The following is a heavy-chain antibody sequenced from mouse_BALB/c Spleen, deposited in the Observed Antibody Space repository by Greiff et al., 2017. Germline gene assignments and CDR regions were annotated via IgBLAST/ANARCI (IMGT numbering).Heavy chain of an antibody. CDR3: ARYYGSRYYAMDY. J-gene: IGHJ4*01. D-gene: IGHD1-1*01. V-gene: IGHV1-9*01. CDR1: GYTFSSYW. CDR2: ILPGSGST. Sequence: VKLMESGAELMKPGASVKISCKATGYTFSSYWIEWVKQRPGHGLEWIGEILPGSGSTNYNEKFKGKATFTADTSSNTAYMQLSSLTSEDSAVYYCARYYGSRYYAMDYWGQGTSVTVSS.